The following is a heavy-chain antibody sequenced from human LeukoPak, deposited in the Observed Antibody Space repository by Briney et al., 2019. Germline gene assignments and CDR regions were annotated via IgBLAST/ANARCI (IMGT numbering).Heavy chain of an antibody. CDR3: ARYGLAFDY. CDR1: GGSFSGYY. D-gene: IGHD3-10*01. Sequence: PSETLSLTCAVYGGSFSGYYWSWIRQPPGKGLEWIGSIYYSGSTYYNPSLKSRVTTSVDTSKNQFSLKLSSVTAADTAVYYCARYGLAFDYWGQGTLVTVSS. CDR2: IYYSGST. J-gene: IGHJ4*02. V-gene: IGHV4-34*01.